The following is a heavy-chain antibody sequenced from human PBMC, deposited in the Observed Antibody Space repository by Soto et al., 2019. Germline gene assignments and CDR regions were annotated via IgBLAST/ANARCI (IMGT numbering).Heavy chain of an antibody. CDR2: TYFRSKWYN. J-gene: IGHJ4*02. CDR3: AKGDNLGPKTGYAFDT. Sequence: SQTRSLTCAISGDSVSSNTASWNWIRQSPSRGLEWLGRTYFRSKWYNDYAVSVKSRIIINPDTSNNQFSLQLNSVTPEDTSLSFCAKGDNLGPKTGYAFDTWRQGITVTVSS. D-gene: IGHD5-12*01. CDR1: GDSVSSNTAS. V-gene: IGHV6-1*01.